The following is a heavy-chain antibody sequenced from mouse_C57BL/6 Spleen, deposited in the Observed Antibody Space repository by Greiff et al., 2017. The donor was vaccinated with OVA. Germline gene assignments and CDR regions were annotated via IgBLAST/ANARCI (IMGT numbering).Heavy chain of an antibody. J-gene: IGHJ2*01. V-gene: IGHV5-6*01. CDR3: ARHGDGRTLYYCDY. D-gene: IGHD1-1*02. CDR1: GFTFSSYG. CDR2: ISSGGSYT. Sequence: EVHLVESGGDLVKPGGSLKLSCAASGFTFSSYGMSWVRQTPDKRLEWVATISSGGSYTYYPDSVQGRFTISRDNAKNTLYLQMSSLKSEDTDMYYCARHGDGRTLYYCDYWGQGTTLTVSS.